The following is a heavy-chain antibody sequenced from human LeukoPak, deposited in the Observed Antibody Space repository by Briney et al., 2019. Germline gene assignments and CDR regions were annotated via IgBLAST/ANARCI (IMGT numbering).Heavy chain of an antibody. D-gene: IGHD3-10*01. CDR1: GGTFSNYA. V-gene: IGHV1-69*05. Sequence: ASVKVSCKASGGTFSNYAVSWVRQAPAQGPEWLGGIITMFGSRKYPQKFQDRVMITTDEPTTAVYMELVSLTSEETAVYYCVRRQALRGRHRAYDPLGQETLVTLTS. J-gene: IGHJ5*01. CDR2: IITMFGSR. CDR3: VRRQALRGRHRAYDP.